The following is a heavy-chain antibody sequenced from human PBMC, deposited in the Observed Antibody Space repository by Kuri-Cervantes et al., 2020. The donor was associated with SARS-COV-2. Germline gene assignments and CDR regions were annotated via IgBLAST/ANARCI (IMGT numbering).Heavy chain of an antibody. J-gene: IGHJ5*02. Sequence: FTVSGDSISRGSYYWNCIRQPAGKGLECIGRTHTSGSTNHNPSLKSRVTISVETSKKQFSLKLSSVTAADTDVDYGARGEVYYGSGGYFALGQGTLVTVSS. V-gene: IGHV4-61*02. CDR1: GDSISRGSYY. CDR3: ARGEVYYGSGGYFA. CDR2: THTSGST. D-gene: IGHD3-10*01.